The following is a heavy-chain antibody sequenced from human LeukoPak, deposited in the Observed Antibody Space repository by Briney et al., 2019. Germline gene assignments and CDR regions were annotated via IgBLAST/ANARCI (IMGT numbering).Heavy chain of an antibody. CDR1: GFIISDYG. V-gene: IGHV3-23*01. CDR3: AKAKTQAMVLPGNY. J-gene: IGHJ4*02. D-gene: IGHD5-18*01. CDR2: ISGSGDTT. Sequence: PGGSLRLSCSASGFIISDYGMHWVRQAPGKGLEWVSTISGSGDTTYYADSVKGRFTISRDNSKSTLYLQMNSLRDEDTAVYYCAKAKTQAMVLPGNYWGQGTLVTVSS.